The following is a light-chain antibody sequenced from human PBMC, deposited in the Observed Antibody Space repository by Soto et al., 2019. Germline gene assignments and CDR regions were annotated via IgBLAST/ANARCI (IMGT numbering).Light chain of an antibody. V-gene: IGKV3-20*01. Sequence: DIVLTQSPGTLSLSPGERATLSCRASQSVGSIYLAWYQQKPGQAPRLLIHGASNRASGIPDRSSGSGSGTDFTLTTTRLDPEVFAVYYCQQYGSSPRTFGQGTKVEIK. CDR3: QQYGSSPRT. CDR2: GAS. J-gene: IGKJ1*01. CDR1: QSVGSIY.